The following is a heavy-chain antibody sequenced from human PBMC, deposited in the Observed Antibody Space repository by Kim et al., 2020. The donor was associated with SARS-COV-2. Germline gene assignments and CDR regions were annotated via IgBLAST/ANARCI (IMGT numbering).Heavy chain of an antibody. CDR1: GFTFSSYS. CDR3: VREDRSGNYYGLDG. V-gene: IGHV3-21*01. CDR2: ITSNSNYI. Sequence: GGSLRLSCAASGFTFSSYSMIWVRQAPGKGLEWVSTITSNSNYIYYATSVKGRFTISRDNAKHSLYLQMNSLRAEDTAVYFCVREDRSGNYYGLDGWGQG. J-gene: IGHJ6*02.